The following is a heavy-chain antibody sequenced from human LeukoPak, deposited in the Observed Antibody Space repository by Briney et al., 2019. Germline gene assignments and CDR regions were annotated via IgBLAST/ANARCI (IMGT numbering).Heavy chain of an antibody. J-gene: IGHJ4*02. V-gene: IGHV3-30*19. CDR2: IWYDGSNK. D-gene: IGHD2-15*01. CDR1: GFTFSSYG. Sequence: GGSLRLSCAASGFTFSSYGMHWVRQAPGKGLESVAVIWYDGSNKYYADSVKGRFTISRDNSKNTLYLQMNSLRAEDTAVYYCARAVVPAAVPYFWGQGTLVTVSP. CDR3: ARAVVPAAVPYF.